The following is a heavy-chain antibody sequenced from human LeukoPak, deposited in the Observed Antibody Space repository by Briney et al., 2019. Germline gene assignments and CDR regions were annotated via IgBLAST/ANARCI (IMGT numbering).Heavy chain of an antibody. D-gene: IGHD3-3*01. J-gene: IGHJ5*02. CDR3: ARGRPPPGGDFWSGYYYWFDP. CDR1: GGSISSGDYY. CDR2: IYYSGGT. V-gene: IGHV4-30-4*08. Sequence: SETLSLTCTVSGGSISSGDYYWSWIRQPPGKGLEWIGYIYYSGGTYYNPSLKSRVTISVDTSKNQFSLKLSSVTAADTAVYYCARGRPPPGGDFWSGYYYWFDPWGQGTLVTVSS.